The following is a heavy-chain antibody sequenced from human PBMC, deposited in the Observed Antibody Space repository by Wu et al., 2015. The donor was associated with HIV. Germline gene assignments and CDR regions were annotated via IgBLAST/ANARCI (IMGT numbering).Heavy chain of an antibody. CDR1: GGTFSNYA. V-gene: IGHV1-69*05. Sequence: QVQLLQSGAEMKKPGSSVTVSCKASGGTFSNYAVNWVRQTPGQGPYWIGGTIPSFHITNYAKTLQGRVTITSDESTNTVYMELGSLKSEDTAIYYCARVGLGSLDIWGQGTMVTVSS. CDR3: ARVGLGSLDI. D-gene: IGHD2-15*01. CDR2: TIPSFHIT. J-gene: IGHJ3*02.